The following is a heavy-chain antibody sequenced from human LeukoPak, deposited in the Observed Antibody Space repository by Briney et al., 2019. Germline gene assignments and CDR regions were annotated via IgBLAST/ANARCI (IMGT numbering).Heavy chain of an antibody. CDR1: GFTFNNYW. Sequence: PGGSLRLSCAASGFTFNNYWMHWVRQVPGKGLVWVSRIYSDGSSPNYADSVKGRFTISRDNAKNTLYLQMNSLRAEDTAVYYCARVLVGAQWGLDYWGQGTLVTVSS. CDR2: IYSDGSSP. D-gene: IGHD1-26*01. V-gene: IGHV3-74*01. J-gene: IGHJ4*02. CDR3: ARVLVGAQWGLDY.